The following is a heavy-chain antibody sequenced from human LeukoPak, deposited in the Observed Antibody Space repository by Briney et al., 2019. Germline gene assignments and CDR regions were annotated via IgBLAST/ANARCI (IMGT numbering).Heavy chain of an antibody. CDR1: GYTFTSDY. CDR3: ARGDSSGYYDGEDALDI. V-gene: IGHV1-46*01. D-gene: IGHD3-22*01. Sequence: ASVKVSCKASGYTFTSDYMHWVRQAPGQGLEWIGIINPSGGSTSYAQKFQGRVTMTRDTSTSTVYMELSSLRSEDTAVYYCARGDSSGYYDGEDALDIWGQGTMVTVSS. CDR2: INPSGGST. J-gene: IGHJ3*02.